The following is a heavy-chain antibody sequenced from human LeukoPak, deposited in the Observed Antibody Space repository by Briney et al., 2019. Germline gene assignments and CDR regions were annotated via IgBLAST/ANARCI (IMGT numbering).Heavy chain of an antibody. V-gene: IGHV4-34*01. CDR2: INHSGST. J-gene: IGHJ2*01. CDR3: ARAYGRPSYWYFDL. Sequence: SETLSLTCAVYGGSFSGYYWSWIRQPPGKWLEWIGEINHSGSTNYNPSLKSRVTISVDTSKNQFSLKLSSVTAADTAVYYCARAYGRPSYWYFDLWGRGTLVTVSS. D-gene: IGHD3-10*01. CDR1: GGSFSGYY.